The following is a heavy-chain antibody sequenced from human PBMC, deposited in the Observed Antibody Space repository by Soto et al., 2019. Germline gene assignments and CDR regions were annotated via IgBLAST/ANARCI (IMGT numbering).Heavy chain of an antibody. CDR1: GFTFNIYA. V-gene: IGHV3-23*01. CDR2: TGATGRTT. CDR3: AKTAEAVAGTVYGY. Sequence: GGSLRLSCAASGFTFNIYAMTWVRQAPGKGLEWVSTTGATGRTTYYADSVKGRFTVSRDNSKNTLYLQMNSLRADDTAVYYCAKTAEAVAGTVYGYWGQGTLVTVSS. D-gene: IGHD6-19*01. J-gene: IGHJ4*01.